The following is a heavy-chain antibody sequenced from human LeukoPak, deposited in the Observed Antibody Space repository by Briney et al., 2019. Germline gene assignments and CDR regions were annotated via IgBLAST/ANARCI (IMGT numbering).Heavy chain of an antibody. CDR1: GFTFSSYS. CDR2: IYSGGST. V-gene: IGHV3-66*01. CDR3: ARMTTVTTFDY. J-gene: IGHJ4*02. Sequence: GGSLRLSCAASGFTFSSYSMNWVRQAPGKGLEWVSVIYSGGSTYYADSVKGRFTISRDNSKNTLYLQMNSLRAEDTAVYYCARMTTVTTFDYWGQGTLVTVSS. D-gene: IGHD4-17*01.